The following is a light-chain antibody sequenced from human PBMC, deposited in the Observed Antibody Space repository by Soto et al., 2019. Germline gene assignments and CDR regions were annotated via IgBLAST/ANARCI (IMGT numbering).Light chain of an antibody. CDR1: SSDIGGSNQ. V-gene: IGLV2-8*01. J-gene: IGLJ1*01. CDR3: SSNAGDSYV. CDR2: DVS. Sequence: QAVVTQPPSASGSPGQSVTISCTGTSSDIGGSNQVSWYQQHPGKAPKLMIYDVSKRPSGVPDRFSGSKSGNTASLTVSGLQAEDEADYYCSSNAGDSYVFGTVTKLTVL.